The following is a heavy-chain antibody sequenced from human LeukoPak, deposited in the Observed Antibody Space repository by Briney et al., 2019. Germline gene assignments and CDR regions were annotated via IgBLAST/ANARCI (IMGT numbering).Heavy chain of an antibody. J-gene: IGHJ4*02. CDR3: AKDWSWSGYYKGLAVDY. D-gene: IGHD3-3*01. Sequence: GGSLRLSCAASGLTVSSNYMSWVRQAPGKGLEWVSVIYSGGSTYYADSVKGRFTISRDNSKNTLYLQMNSLRADDTAVYYCAKDWSWSGYYKGLAVDYWGQGTLVTVSS. CDR2: IYSGGST. CDR1: GLTVSSNY. V-gene: IGHV3-66*02.